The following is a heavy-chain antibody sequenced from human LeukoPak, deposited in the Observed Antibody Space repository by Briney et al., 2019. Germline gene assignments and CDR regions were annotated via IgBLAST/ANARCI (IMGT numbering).Heavy chain of an antibody. CDR1: GFVFSDYS. J-gene: IGHJ4*02. Sequence: GGSLRLSCAASGFVFSDYSMNWVRQAPGKGLEWVSNIRGSGSGSGSGMYYADSVKGRFTISRDNAKNSLYLQMSSLRAEDTAVYYCAKDPPPRQWLDIYWGQGTLVTVSS. CDR3: AKDPPPRQWLDIY. D-gene: IGHD6-19*01. CDR2: IRGSGSGSGSGM. V-gene: IGHV3-48*04.